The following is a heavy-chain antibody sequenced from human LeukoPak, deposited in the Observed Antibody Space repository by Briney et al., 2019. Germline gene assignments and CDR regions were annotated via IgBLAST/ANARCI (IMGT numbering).Heavy chain of an antibody. CDR1: GFTFSSYS. Sequence: GGSLRLSCAASGFTFSSYSMNWVRQAPGKGLEWXXXIXSSSSYIYYADSVKGRFTISRDNAKNSLYLQMNSLRAEDTAVYYCARKGGLGYYDSSGYPDYWGQGTLVTVSS. D-gene: IGHD3-22*01. CDR2: IXSSSSYI. J-gene: IGHJ4*02. V-gene: IGHV3-21*01. CDR3: ARKGGLGYYDSSGYPDY.